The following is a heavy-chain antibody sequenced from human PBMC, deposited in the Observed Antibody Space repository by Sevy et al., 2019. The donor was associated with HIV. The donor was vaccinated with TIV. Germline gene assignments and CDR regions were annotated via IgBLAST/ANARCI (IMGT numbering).Heavy chain of an antibody. V-gene: IGHV3-21*01. CDR2: ISSRSSYI. J-gene: IGHJ6*02. Sequence: GGSLRLSCAASGFTFSSYSMNWVRQAPGKGLEWVSSISSRSSYIYYADSVKGRFTISRDNAKNSLYLQMNSLRAEDTAVYYCARGSSHYYYGMDVWGQGTTVTVSS. CDR3: ARGSSHYYYGMDV. D-gene: IGHD6-13*01. CDR1: GFTFSSYS.